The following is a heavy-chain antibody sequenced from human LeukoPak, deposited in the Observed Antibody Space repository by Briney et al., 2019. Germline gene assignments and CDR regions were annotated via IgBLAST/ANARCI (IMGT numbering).Heavy chain of an antibody. J-gene: IGHJ3*02. Sequence: GASVKVSCKASGYTFTGYYMHWVRQAPGQGLEWMGRINPNSGGTNYAQKFQGRVTMTRDTSISTAYMELSRLRSDDTAVYYCARAIGVGATDDAFDIWGQGTMVTASS. CDR1: GYTFTGYY. CDR3: ARAIGVGATDDAFDI. V-gene: IGHV1-2*06. D-gene: IGHD1-26*01. CDR2: INPNSGGT.